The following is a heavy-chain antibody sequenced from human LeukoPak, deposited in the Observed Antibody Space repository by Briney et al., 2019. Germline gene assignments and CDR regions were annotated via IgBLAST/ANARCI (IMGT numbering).Heavy chain of an antibody. J-gene: IGHJ4*02. Sequence: GESLKISCKGSGYNFNTYWVAWVRQMPGKGLEWMGIIHPAESDIQYSPSFQGQVTISADKSINTAYLQWSSLKASDTAMYYCARVPRGANSMVATSPPFDYWGQGTLVTVSS. CDR1: GYNFNTYW. D-gene: IGHD5-12*01. V-gene: IGHV5-51*01. CDR3: ARVPRGANSMVATSPPFDY. CDR2: IHPAESDI.